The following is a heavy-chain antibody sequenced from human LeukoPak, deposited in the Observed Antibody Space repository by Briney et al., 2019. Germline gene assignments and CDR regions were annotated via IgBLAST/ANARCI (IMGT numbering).Heavy chain of an antibody. Sequence: GGSLRLSCAASGFTFSSNWMSWVRQAPGKGLEWVANIKEDGSEKYYVDSVKGRFTISRDNAKNSLYLQMNSLRAEDTAVYYCARDEYNWNVDAFDIWGQGTVVTVSS. CDR2: IKEDGSEK. CDR1: GFTFSSNW. CDR3: ARDEYNWNVDAFDI. V-gene: IGHV3-7*01. D-gene: IGHD1-20*01. J-gene: IGHJ3*02.